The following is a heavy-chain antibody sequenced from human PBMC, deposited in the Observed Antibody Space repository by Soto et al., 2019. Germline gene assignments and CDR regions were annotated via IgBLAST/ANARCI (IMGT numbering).Heavy chain of an antibody. CDR1: GGSFKIGSYS. V-gene: IGHV4-61*01. D-gene: IGHD3-3*01. J-gene: IGHJ4*02. CDR2: VYHTGRT. CDR3: ARDFAYFDS. Sequence: LSLTCTVSGGSFKIGSYSWSWIRQPPGKGLEWIGYVYHTGRTSYNPSLKSRVSISMDTSKNQFSLNLDSVTAADTAVYFCARDFAYFDSWGQGTLVTVSS.